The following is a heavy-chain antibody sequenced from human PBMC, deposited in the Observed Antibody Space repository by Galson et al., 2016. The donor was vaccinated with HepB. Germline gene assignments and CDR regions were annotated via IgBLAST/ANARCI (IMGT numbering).Heavy chain of an antibody. D-gene: IGHD2-8*02. CDR1: GFTFSNYA. CDR2: ITSGSGGST. V-gene: IGHV3-23*01. CDR3: AKHGVTGGWGSIDY. J-gene: IGHJ4*02. Sequence: SLRLSCAASGFTFSNYAMSWVRQAPGMGLEWVSGITSGSGGSTYYAGSVKGRFTISRDNSKNTLNLQMNSLRAEDTAVYSCAKHGVTGGWGSIDYWGQGTLVTVSS.